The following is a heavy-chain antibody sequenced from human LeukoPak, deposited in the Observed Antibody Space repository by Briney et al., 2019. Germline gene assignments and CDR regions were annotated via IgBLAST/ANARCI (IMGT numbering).Heavy chain of an antibody. CDR2: IHYSGDT. CDR1: GASISSYY. D-gene: IGHD2-15*01. V-gene: IGHV4-59*08. Sequence: SETLSLTCTVSGASISSYYWTWIRQPPGKGLEWIGYIHYSGDTKCNPSLKSRVTIAVDTSKNQVSLQLNSVTAADTAVYYCAGYCGGGSCADSWGQGTLVTVSS. J-gene: IGHJ4*02. CDR3: AGYCGGGSCADS.